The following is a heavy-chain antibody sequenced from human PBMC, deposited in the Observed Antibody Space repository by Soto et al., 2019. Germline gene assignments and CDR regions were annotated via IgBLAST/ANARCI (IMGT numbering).Heavy chain of an antibody. J-gene: IGHJ4*02. CDR2: ISAYNGNT. CDR3: ARGRGIAVAGTFDY. V-gene: IGHV1-18*04. CDR1: GYTSTSYG. D-gene: IGHD6-19*01. Sequence: ASVKVSCKASGYTSTSYGISWVRQAPGQGLEWMGWISAYNGNTNYAQKLQGRVTMTTDTSTSTAYMELRSLRSDDTAVYYCARGRGIAVAGTFDYWGQGTLVTVSS.